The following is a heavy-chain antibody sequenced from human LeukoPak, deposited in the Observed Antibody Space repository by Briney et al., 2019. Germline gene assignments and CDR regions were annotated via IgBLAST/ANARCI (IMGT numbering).Heavy chain of an antibody. CDR1: GFTFSSYG. J-gene: IGHJ4*02. V-gene: IGHV3-30*03. CDR3: XXXGGVVTAIGGIDY. Sequence: PGGSLRLSCAASGFTFSSYGMHWVRQAPGKGLEWVAVISYDGSNKYYAGSVKGRFTISRDNSKNTLYLQMNSLRAEDTAVYYXXXXGGVVTAIGGIDYWGQGTLVTVSS. CDR2: ISYDGSNK. D-gene: IGHD2-21*02.